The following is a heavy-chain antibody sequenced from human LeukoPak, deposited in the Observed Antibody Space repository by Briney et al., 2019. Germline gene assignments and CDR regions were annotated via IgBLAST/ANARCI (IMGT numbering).Heavy chain of an antibody. CDR1: GFTFSSYG. J-gene: IGHJ4*02. CDR3: ARGRHSSSFMQWVDFFDC. Sequence: PGGSLRLSCAASGFTFSSYGMHWVRQAPGKGLEWVAFLRYDGSNKYYADSVKGRFTISRDNSKNTLYLQMGSLRGDDMAVYYCARGRHSSSFMQWVDFFDCWGQGTLVTVSS. D-gene: IGHD6-6*01. V-gene: IGHV3-30*02. CDR2: LRYDGSNK.